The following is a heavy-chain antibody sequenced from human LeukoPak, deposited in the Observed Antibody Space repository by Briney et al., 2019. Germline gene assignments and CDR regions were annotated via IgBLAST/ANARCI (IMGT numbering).Heavy chain of an antibody. D-gene: IGHD2-2*01. Sequence: GGSLRLPCAASGFTFSSYWMSWVRQAPGKGLEWVANIKQDGSEKYYVDSVKGRFIISRDNAKNSLYLQMNSLRAEDTAVYYCARDQYCSSTSCSYYYYYYMDVWGKGTTVTVSS. J-gene: IGHJ6*03. CDR2: IKQDGSEK. CDR1: GFTFSSYW. CDR3: ARDQYCSSTSCSYYYYYYMDV. V-gene: IGHV3-7*01.